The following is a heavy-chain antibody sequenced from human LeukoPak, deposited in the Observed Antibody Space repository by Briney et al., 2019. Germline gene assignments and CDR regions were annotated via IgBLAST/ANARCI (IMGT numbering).Heavy chain of an antibody. CDR1: GGSISSYY. CDR2: IYYSGST. V-gene: IGHV4-59*08. J-gene: IGHJ6*02. CDR3: AGRDYNYYGMDV. Sequence: PSETLSLTCTVSGGSISSYYWSWIRQPPGKGLEWIASIYYSGSTNYNPSLQSRVTTSVDTSKNQFSLKLSSVTAADAAVYYCAGRDYNYYGMDVWGRGTTVTVSS.